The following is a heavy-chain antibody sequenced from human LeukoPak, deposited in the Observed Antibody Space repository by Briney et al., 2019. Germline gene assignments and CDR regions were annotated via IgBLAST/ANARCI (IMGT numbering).Heavy chain of an antibody. CDR2: INHSGST. CDR3: AREIAAGN. V-gene: IGHV4-34*01. D-gene: IGHD6-13*01. Sequence: KPSETLSLTCAVYGGSFSGYYWSWIRQPPGKGLEWIGEINHSGSTNYNPSLKSRVTISVDTSKNQFSLKLSSVTAADTAVYYCAREIAAGNWGQGTLVTVSS. CDR1: GGSFSGYY. J-gene: IGHJ4*02.